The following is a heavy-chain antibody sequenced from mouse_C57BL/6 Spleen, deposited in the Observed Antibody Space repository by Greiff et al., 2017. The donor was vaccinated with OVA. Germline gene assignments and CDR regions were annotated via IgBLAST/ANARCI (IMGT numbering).Heavy chain of an antibody. CDR1: GFTFSSYG. V-gene: IGHV5-6*01. Sequence: EVKLMESGGDLVKPGGSLKLSCAASGFTFSSYGMSWVRQTPDKRLEWVATISSGGSYTYYPDSVKGRFTISRDNAKNTLYLQMSSLKSEDTAMYYCARQPDYGSRGGYFDYWGQGTTLTVSS. CDR3: ARQPDYGSRGGYFDY. D-gene: IGHD1-1*01. J-gene: IGHJ2*01. CDR2: ISSGGSYT.